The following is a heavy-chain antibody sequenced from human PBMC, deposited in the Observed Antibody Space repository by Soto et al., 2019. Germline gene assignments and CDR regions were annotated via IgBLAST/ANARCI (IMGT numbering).Heavy chain of an antibody. CDR2: VFHSATT. J-gene: IGHJ4*02. D-gene: IGHD6-19*01. Sequence: QVPLQESGPGLVKPSETLTLTCTVSGDSFSDYYWNWIRQVPGKGLEWIGFVFHSATTSYNPSLKTRVAISDDTSKKQFSLRLTSVTAADTAIYYCARGHYSSGWPIDHWGQGILVTVSS. V-gene: IGHV4-59*01. CDR1: GDSFSDYY. CDR3: ARGHYSSGWPIDH.